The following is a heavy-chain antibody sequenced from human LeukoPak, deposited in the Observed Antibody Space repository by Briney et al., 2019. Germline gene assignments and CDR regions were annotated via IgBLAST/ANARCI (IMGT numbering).Heavy chain of an antibody. V-gene: IGHV1-2*02. CDR2: INPNSGGT. D-gene: IGHD3-22*01. J-gene: IGHJ4*02. CDR3: ARGGRSVVVTPLYYFDY. Sequence: GASVKVSCKASGYTFTGYYMHWVRQAPGQGLEWMGWINPNSGGTNYAQKFQGRVTMTRDTSISTAYMELSRLRSDDTAVYYCARGGRSVVVTPLYYFDYWGQGTLVTVSS. CDR1: GYTFTGYY.